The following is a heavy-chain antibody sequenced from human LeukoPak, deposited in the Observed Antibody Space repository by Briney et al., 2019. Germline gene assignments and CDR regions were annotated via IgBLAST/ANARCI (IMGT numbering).Heavy chain of an antibody. Sequence: SETLSLTCAVYGGSFSGYYWSWIRQPPGKGLEWIGEINHSRSTNYNPSLKSRVTISVDTSKNQFSLKLSSVTAADTAVYYCARGRYCSGGSCSFDYWGQGTLVTVSS. V-gene: IGHV4-34*01. CDR2: INHSRST. D-gene: IGHD2-15*01. J-gene: IGHJ4*02. CDR3: ARGRYCSGGSCSFDY. CDR1: GGSFSGYY.